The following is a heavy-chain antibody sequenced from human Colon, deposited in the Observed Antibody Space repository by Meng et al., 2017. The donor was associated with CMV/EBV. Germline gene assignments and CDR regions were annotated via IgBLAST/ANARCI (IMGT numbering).Heavy chain of an antibody. J-gene: IGHJ5*02. D-gene: IGHD2-2*01. CDR1: GFTFSRSA. CDR2: INSDGSTA. Sequence: GGSLRLSCAASGFTFSRSAIHWVRQAPGKGLVWVSRINSDGSTANYADSVKGRFTISRDNAKNTLYLQMNSLRAEDTAVYYCAREQRGYCTSTSCPSRWFDPWGQGTLVTVSS. CDR3: AREQRGYCTSTSCPSRWFDP. V-gene: IGHV3-74*01.